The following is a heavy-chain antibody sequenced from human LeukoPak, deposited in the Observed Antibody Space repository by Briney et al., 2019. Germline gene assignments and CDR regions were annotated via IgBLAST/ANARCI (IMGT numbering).Heavy chain of an antibody. V-gene: IGHV3-20*04. CDR3: ARDHRVVTAHHDAFDI. Sequence: GGSLRLSCAASGFTFDDYGMSWVRQAPGKGLEWVSGINWNGGSTGYVDSVKGRFTISRDNAKNSLYLQMNSLRAEDTAVYYCARDHRVVTAHHDAFDIWGQGTMVTVSS. J-gene: IGHJ3*02. CDR2: INWNGGST. CDR1: GFTFDDYG. D-gene: IGHD3-16*02.